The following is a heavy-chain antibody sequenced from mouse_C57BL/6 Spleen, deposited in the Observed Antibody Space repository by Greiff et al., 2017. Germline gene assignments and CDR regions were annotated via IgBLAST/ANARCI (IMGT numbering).Heavy chain of an antibody. D-gene: IGHD1-1*01. V-gene: IGHV1-69*01. Sequence: QVQLQQSGAELVMPGASVKLSCKASGYTFTSYWMHWVKQRPGQGLEWIGEFDPSDSYTNYNQKFKGKSTLTVDKSSSPAYMQLSSLTAEDSAVYYCAIDSSYFVYWGQGTTLTVSS. CDR3: AIDSSYFVY. J-gene: IGHJ2*01. CDR1: GYTFTSYW. CDR2: FDPSDSYT.